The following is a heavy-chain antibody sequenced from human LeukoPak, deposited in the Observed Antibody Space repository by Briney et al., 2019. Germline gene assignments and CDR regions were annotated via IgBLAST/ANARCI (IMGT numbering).Heavy chain of an antibody. CDR1: GFTFSSYS. D-gene: IGHD6-19*01. CDR2: ISSSSSYI. J-gene: IGHJ5*02. V-gene: IGHV3-21*01. CDR3: AKTPVADTGGYNWFDP. Sequence: TGGSLRLSCAASGFTFSSYSMNWVRQAPGKGLEWVSSISSSSSYIYYADSVKGRFTISRDNSKNTLYLQMNSLRAEDTAVYYCAKTPVADTGGYNWFDPWGQGTLVTVSS.